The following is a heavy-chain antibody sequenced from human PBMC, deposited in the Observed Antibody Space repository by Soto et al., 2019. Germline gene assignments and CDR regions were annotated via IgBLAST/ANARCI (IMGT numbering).Heavy chain of an antibody. CDR1: GFTFSRYG. J-gene: IGHJ6*02. D-gene: IGHD2-2*02. CDR3: ARAEVGYCSSTSCHMAYYYYGMDV. V-gene: IGHV3-33*01. Sequence: PGGSLRLSCAASGFTFSRYGMHWVRQAPGKGLEWVAVMWSDGSNEYNEDSVKGRFTISRDNSKNTLYLQLNSLRAEDTAVYYCARAEVGYCSSTSCHMAYYYYGMDVWGQGTTVTVSS. CDR2: MWSDGSNE.